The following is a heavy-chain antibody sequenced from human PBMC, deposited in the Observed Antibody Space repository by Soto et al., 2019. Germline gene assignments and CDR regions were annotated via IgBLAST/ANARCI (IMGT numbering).Heavy chain of an antibody. CDR3: AADPTYSGSYPYYYYYGMDV. Sequence: SVKVSCKASGFTFTSSAVQWLRQARGQRLEWIGWIVVGSGNTNYAQKFQERVTITRDMSTSTAYMELSSLRSEDTAVYYCAADPTYSGSYPYYYYYGMDVWGQGTTVTVSS. V-gene: IGHV1-58*01. J-gene: IGHJ6*02. D-gene: IGHD1-26*01. CDR1: GFTFTSSA. CDR2: IVVGSGNT.